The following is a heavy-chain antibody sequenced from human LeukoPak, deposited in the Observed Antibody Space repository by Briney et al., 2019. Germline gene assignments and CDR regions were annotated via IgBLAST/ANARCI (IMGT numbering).Heavy chain of an antibody. D-gene: IGHD6-19*01. Sequence: SVKVSCKASGGTFSSYAISWVRQAPGQGLEWMGRIIPILGIANYAQKFQGRVTITADKSTSTAYMELSSLRSEDTAVYYCARISSGWRYQYDYWGQGTLVTVSS. J-gene: IGHJ4*02. CDR3: ARISSGWRYQYDY. V-gene: IGHV1-69*04. CDR2: IIPILGIA. CDR1: GGTFSSYA.